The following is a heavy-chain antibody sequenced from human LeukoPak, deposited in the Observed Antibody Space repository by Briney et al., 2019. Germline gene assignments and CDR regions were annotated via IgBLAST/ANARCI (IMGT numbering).Heavy chain of an antibody. V-gene: IGHV3-48*01. J-gene: IGHJ4*02. CDR3: ARDDRESDWLGEEDY. CDR2: ISGSSGSI. D-gene: IGHD3-10*01. Sequence: GGSLRLSCAASGFTLSSYNMNWVRQAPGKGLEWLSDISGSSGSIYYADSVKGRFTISRDNAKNSLYLQMNSLRAEDTAVYYCARDDRESDWLGEEDYWGQGTLVTVSS. CDR1: GFTLSSYN.